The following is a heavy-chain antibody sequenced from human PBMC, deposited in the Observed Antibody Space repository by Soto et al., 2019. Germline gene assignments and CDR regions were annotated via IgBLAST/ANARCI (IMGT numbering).Heavy chain of an antibody. Sequence: GASVKVSCKASGYTFTSYGISWVRQAPGQGLEWMGWISAYNGNTNYAQKLQGRVTMTTDTSTSTAYMELRSLRSDDTAVYYCAKNPPEQWLVGLYYYYGRDVWGQGTTVTV. CDR3: AKNPPEQWLVGLYYYYGRDV. V-gene: IGHV1-18*01. CDR1: GYTFTSYG. J-gene: IGHJ6*02. D-gene: IGHD6-19*01. CDR2: ISAYNGNT.